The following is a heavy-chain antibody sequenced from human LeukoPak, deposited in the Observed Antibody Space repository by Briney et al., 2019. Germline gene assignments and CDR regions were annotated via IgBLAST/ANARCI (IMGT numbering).Heavy chain of an antibody. CDR3: STWTDLYDY. J-gene: IGHJ4*02. V-gene: IGHV3-15*01. D-gene: IGHD3/OR15-3a*01. CDR2: IRSKTDGGTR. CDR1: GFTFSNAW. Sequence: GGSLRLSCEASGFTFSNAWMTWVRQAPGKVLEWVGRIRSKTDGGTRDYASPVKDRFIISRDDSRNTLSLQMNSLKTEDTAIYYCSTWTDLYDYWGQGTLVTVSS.